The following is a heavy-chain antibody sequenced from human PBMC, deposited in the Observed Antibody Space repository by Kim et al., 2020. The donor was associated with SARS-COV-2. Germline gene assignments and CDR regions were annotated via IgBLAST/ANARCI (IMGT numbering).Heavy chain of an antibody. Sequence: GGSLRLSCAASRFTFSDYTMNWVRQAPGKGLEWVSSISTTSHYIYYGDSVKGRFTVSRDNAKNSLFLQMNSLRAEDTAIYYCARDLSDILTGSILGLDQWGQGTLVTVSS. V-gene: IGHV3-21*01. CDR2: ISTTSHYI. D-gene: IGHD3-9*01. CDR3: ARDLSDILTGSILGLDQ. J-gene: IGHJ4*02. CDR1: RFTFSDYT.